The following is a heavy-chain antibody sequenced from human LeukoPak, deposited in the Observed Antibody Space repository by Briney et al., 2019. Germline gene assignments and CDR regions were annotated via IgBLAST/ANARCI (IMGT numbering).Heavy chain of an antibody. CDR3: ARGKATDDWFDP. D-gene: IGHD1-26*01. CDR2: IIPIFGTA. Sequence: GASVKVSCKASGGTFSSYAISWVRQAPGQGLGWMGGIIPIFGTANYAQKFQGRVTITADESTSAAHMELSSLRSEDTAVYYCARGKATDDWFDPWGQGTLVTVSS. V-gene: IGHV1-69*13. CDR1: GGTFSSYA. J-gene: IGHJ5*02.